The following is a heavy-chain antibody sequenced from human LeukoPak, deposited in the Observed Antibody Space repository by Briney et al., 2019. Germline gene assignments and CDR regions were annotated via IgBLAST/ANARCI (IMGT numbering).Heavy chain of an antibody. CDR3: ARTRYYYNSRSYGAPYYFDY. J-gene: IGHJ4*02. CDR1: GFTVSSNS. D-gene: IGHD3-10*01. CDR2: IYYSGST. Sequence: GSLRLSCTVSGFTVSSNSMSWVRQAPGKGLEWIGSIYYSGSTYYNPSLKSRVTISVDTSKNQFSLKLSSMTAADTAVYYCARTRYYYNSRSYGAPYYFDYWGQGTLVTVSS. V-gene: IGHV4-59*05.